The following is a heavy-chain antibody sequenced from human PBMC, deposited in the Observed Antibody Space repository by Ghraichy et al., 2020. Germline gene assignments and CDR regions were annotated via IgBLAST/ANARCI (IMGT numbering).Heavy chain of an antibody. D-gene: IGHD2-15*01. Sequence: GESLNISCAASGFIFDNYWMTWVRQAPGKGLEWVANIKQDVSETSYVDSVKGRFTISRDNAKNSLYLQRNSLRAEDTAVYYCARGWWEPRCPRTDYLYGLYVCCQVSTVAVSS. J-gene: IGHJ6*02. V-gene: IGHV3-7*03. CDR2: IKQDVSET. CDR1: GFIFDNYW. CDR3: ARGWWEPRCPRTDYLYGLYV.